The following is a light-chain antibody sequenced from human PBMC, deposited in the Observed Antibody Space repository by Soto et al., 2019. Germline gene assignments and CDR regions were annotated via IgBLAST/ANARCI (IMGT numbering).Light chain of an antibody. CDR3: QAWDSSTAV. V-gene: IGLV3-1*01. CDR2: QDS. J-gene: IGLJ1*01. CDR1: KLGDKY. Sequence: YALTQPASVSVAPGQTASITCSGDKLGDKYACWYQQKPGQSPVLVIYQDSKRPSGIPERFSGSNSGNTATLTISGTQAMDEADYYCQAWDSSTAVFGTGTKVTVL.